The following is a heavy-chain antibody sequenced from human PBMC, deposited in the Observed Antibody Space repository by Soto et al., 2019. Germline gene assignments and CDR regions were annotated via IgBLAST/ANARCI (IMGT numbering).Heavy chain of an antibody. V-gene: IGHV4-30-4*01. Sequence: SETLSLTCTVSGGTISSGDYYWSWIRQPPGKGLEWIGYIYYSGSTYYNPSLKSRVTISVDTSKNQFSLKLSSVTAADTAVYYCARDLGSEWERYYGMDVWGQGTTVTVSS. CDR2: IYYSGST. CDR3: ARDLGSEWERYYGMDV. D-gene: IGHD1-26*01. J-gene: IGHJ6*02. CDR1: GGTISSGDYY.